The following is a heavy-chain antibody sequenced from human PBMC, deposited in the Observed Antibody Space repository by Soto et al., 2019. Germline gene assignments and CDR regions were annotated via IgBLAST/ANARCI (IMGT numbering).Heavy chain of an antibody. D-gene: IGHD3-10*01. J-gene: IGHJ4*02. CDR1: GYTSASYG. V-gene: IGHV1-18*01. CDR3: ARERGHRFGEFLDY. Sequence: ASVKVSCKASGYTSASYGISWVRQAPGQGLEWMGWISAYNGNTNYAQKLQGRVTMTTDTSTSTAYMELRSLRSDDTAVYYCARERGHRFGEFLDYWGQGTLVTVSS. CDR2: ISAYNGNT.